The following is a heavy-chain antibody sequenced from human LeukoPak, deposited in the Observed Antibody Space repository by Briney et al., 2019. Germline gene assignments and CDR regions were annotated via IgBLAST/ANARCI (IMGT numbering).Heavy chain of an antibody. V-gene: IGHV4-59*01. CDR3: ARISSSNWYNERGAFDV. CDR2: IYYSGST. CDR1: GGSISSYY. D-gene: IGHD6-13*01. J-gene: IGHJ3*01. Sequence: SETLSLTCTVSGGSISSYYWSWIRQPPGKGLEWIGYIYYSGSTNYNPSLKSRVTISVDTSKNQFSLKLSSVTAADTAVCYCARISSSNWYNERGAFDVWGQGTMVTVSS.